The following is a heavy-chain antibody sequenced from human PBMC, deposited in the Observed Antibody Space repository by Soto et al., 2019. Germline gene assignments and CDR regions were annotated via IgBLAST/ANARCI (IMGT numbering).Heavy chain of an antibody. CDR3: AREIHSSGWKMGGYNWFDP. D-gene: IGHD6-19*01. CDR2: INWNGGST. Sequence: EVQLVESGGGVVRPGGSLRLSCAASGFTFDDYGMSWVRQAPGKGLEWVSGINWNGGSTGYADSVKGRFTISRDNAKNSLYLQMNSLRAEDTALYHCAREIHSSGWKMGGYNWFDPWGQGTLVTVSS. J-gene: IGHJ5*02. CDR1: GFTFDDYG. V-gene: IGHV3-20*01.